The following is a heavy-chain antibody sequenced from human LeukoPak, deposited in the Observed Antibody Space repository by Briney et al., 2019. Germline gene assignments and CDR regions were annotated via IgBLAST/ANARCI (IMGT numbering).Heavy chain of an antibody. Sequence: GGSLRLSCAASGFTFSRHWMYWVRQAPGKGLEWVANIKQDGSAKPYVDSVKGRFTISRDNAKNSLFLQMNSLRAEDTAVYYCARDSSSPYYYYGMDVWGQGTTVTVSS. CDR2: IKQDGSAK. J-gene: IGHJ6*02. CDR3: ARDSSSPYYYYGMDV. CDR1: GFTFSRHW. D-gene: IGHD6-13*01. V-gene: IGHV3-7*03.